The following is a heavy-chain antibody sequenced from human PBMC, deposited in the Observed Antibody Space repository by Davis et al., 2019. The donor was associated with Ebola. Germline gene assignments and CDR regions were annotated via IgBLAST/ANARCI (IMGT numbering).Heavy chain of an antibody. CDR2: SHYSGST. J-gene: IGHJ4*02. D-gene: IGHD3-22*01. CDR3: ARLVALYDNSGYAYLDY. CDR1: SGSISSNY. V-gene: IGHV4-59*01. Sequence: GSLRLSCTVSSGSISSNYWSCVRQPPGKGLEWIGYSHYSGSTNYNPSLKSRVTISTDTSRSQFSLTLSSVTAADTAVYYCARLVALYDNSGYAYLDYWGQGILVTVSS.